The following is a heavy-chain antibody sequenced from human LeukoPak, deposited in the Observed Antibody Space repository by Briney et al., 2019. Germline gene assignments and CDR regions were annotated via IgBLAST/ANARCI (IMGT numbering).Heavy chain of an antibody. V-gene: IGHV4-59*01. CDR3: AKEVITAPDTL. Sequence: SETLSLTCTISGGSISSYYWSWIRQPPGKALEWIAYIYYSGSANYNPSLKSRVTISVDTSKNQFSLKLTSVTAADTAVHYCAKEVITAPDTLWGQGTLVTVSS. CDR2: IYYSGSA. CDR1: GGSISSYY. J-gene: IGHJ4*02. D-gene: IGHD6-13*01.